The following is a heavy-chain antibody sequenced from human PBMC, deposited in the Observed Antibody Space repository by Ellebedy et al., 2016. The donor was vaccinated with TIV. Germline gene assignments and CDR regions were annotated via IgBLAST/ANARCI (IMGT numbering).Heavy chain of an antibody. CDR1: AFTFSRYW. D-gene: IGHD6-25*01. CDR3: ASVRLRLGDGMDV. Sequence: GESLKISCVASAFTFSRYWMSCVRQAPGKGLEWVANIKQDVSETYYVDSVKGRFTISRDNANNSLYLQMHSLRTEDTAVYYCASVRLRLGDGMDVWGQGTTVTVSS. J-gene: IGHJ6*02. V-gene: IGHV3-7*01. CDR2: IKQDVSET.